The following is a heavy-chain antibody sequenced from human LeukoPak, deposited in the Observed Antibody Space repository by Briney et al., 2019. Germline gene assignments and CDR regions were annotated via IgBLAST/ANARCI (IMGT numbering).Heavy chain of an antibody. Sequence: GGSLRLSCAASGFTFSDYYMSWIRQAPGKGLEWVSGINWNGGSTGYADSVKGRFTISRDNAKNSLYLQMNSLRAEDTALYHCARDGATNYYGSGSPFDYWGQGTLVTVSS. CDR1: GFTFSDYY. CDR2: INWNGGST. CDR3: ARDGATNYYGSGSPFDY. V-gene: IGHV3-20*01. D-gene: IGHD3-10*01. J-gene: IGHJ4*02.